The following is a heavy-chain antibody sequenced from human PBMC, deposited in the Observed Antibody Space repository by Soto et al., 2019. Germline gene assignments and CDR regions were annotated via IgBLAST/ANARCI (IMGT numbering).Heavy chain of an antibody. D-gene: IGHD2-21*02. J-gene: IGHJ4*02. CDR1: GFTFSSYA. CDR3: ARGSAGVTLSPFDY. CDR2: ISYDGSNK. Sequence: GGSLRLSCAASGFTFSSYAMHWVRQAPGKGLEWVAVISYDGSNKYYADSVKGRFTISRDNSKNTLYLQMNSLRAEDTAVYYCARGSAGVTLSPFDYWGQGTLVTVSS. V-gene: IGHV3-30*04.